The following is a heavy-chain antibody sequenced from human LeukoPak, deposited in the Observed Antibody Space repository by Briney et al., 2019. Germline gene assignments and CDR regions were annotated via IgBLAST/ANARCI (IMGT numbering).Heavy chain of an antibody. Sequence: KPSETLSLTCAVYGGSFSSYYWSWIRQPPGKGLEWIGEINHSGSTNYNPSLKSRVTISVDTSKNQFSLKLSSVTAADTAVYYCARPRRGYSFACAFDIWGQGTMVTVSS. J-gene: IGHJ3*02. V-gene: IGHV4-34*01. CDR1: GGSFSSYY. CDR3: ARPRRGYSFACAFDI. D-gene: IGHD3-3*01. CDR2: INHSGST.